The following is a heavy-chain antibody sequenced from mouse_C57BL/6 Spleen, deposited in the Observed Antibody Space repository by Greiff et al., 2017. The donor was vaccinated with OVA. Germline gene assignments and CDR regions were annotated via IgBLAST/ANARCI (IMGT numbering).Heavy chain of an antibody. J-gene: IGHJ2*01. CDR3: ARSYYYGSSPYYCDY. CDR2: IYPGSGST. CDR1: GYTFTSYW. D-gene: IGHD1-1*01. V-gene: IGHV1-55*01. Sequence: VQLQQPGAELVKPGASVKMSCKASGYTFTSYWITWVKQRPGQGLEWIGDIYPGSGSTNYNEKFKSKATLTVDTSSSTAYMQLSSLTSEDSAVYYCARSYYYGSSPYYCDYWGQGTTLTVSS.